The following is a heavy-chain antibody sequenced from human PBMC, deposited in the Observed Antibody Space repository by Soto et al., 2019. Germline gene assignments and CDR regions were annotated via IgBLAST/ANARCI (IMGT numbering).Heavy chain of an antibody. J-gene: IGHJ4*02. V-gene: IGHV1-69*01. Sequence: SVKVSCKASGYTFTSAAISWVRHAPGQGLEWMGGIIPIFGTANYAQKFQGRVTITADESTSTAYMELSSLRSEDTAVYYCARERLERRSVCGYWGQGTLVTVSS. D-gene: IGHD1-1*01. CDR2: IIPIFGTA. CDR3: ARERLERRSVCGY. CDR1: GYTFTSAA.